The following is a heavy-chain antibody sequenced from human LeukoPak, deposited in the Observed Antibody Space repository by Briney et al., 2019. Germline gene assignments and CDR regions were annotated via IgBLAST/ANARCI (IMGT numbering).Heavy chain of an antibody. CDR1: GGTFSIYA. J-gene: IGHJ6*02. D-gene: IGHD3-10*01. CDR3: ATVRGVIRYYYYGMDV. CDR2: IIPIFGTA. V-gene: IGHV1-69*01. Sequence: SVKVSFKASGGTFSIYAISWVRQAPGQGLEWMGGIIPIFGTANYAQKFQGRVTITADESTSTAYMELSSLRSEDTAVYYCATVRGVIRYYYYGMDVWGQGTTVTVSS.